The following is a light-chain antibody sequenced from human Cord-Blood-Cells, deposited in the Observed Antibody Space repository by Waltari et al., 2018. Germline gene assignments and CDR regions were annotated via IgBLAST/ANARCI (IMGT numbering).Light chain of an antibody. J-gene: IGLJ1*01. Sequence: QSALTQPASVSGSPGQSITISCTGTSSDVGGYNYVSWYQPQPGKAPKLMSYEVSNRHSGVPQRFSGSKSGNAASLTISGLQAENEADYYCSSYTSRSTLVVGTGTNVTVL. CDR3: SSYTSRSTLV. CDR1: SSDVGGYNY. CDR2: EVS. V-gene: IGLV2-14*01.